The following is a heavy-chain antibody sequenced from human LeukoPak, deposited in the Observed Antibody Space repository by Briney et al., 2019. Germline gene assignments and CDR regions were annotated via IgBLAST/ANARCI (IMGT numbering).Heavy chain of an antibody. CDR3: VRQLTRRTSDWDYYYGLDV. Sequence: SQTLSLTCAISGDSVSSGSAAWNWIRQSPSRGLEWLGRTYYRSKWYFDYAVSVKSRMTVSPDTSKNRFSLQLNSVTPEDTAVYYCVRQLTRRTSDWDYYYGLDVWGQGTTVTVSS. CDR1: GDSVSSGSAA. CDR2: TYYRSKWYF. V-gene: IGHV6-1*01. D-gene: IGHD6-19*01. J-gene: IGHJ6*02.